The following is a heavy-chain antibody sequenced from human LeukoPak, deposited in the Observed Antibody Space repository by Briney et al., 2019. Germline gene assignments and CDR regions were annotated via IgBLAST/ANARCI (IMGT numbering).Heavy chain of an antibody. CDR1: GGSISSYY. CDR3: ARGAEMATIYHYYYYMDD. CDR2: IYYSGST. V-gene: IGHV4-59*01. D-gene: IGHD5-24*01. Sequence: SETLSLTCTVSGGSISSYYWSWIRQPPGKGLEWIGYIYYSGSTNYNPSLKSRVTISVDTSKNQFSLKPSSVTAADTAVYYCARGAEMATIYHYYYYMDDWGKGTTVTVSS. J-gene: IGHJ6*03.